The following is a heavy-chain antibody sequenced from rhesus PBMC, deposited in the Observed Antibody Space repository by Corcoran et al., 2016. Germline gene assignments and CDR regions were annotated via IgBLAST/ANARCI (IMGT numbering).Heavy chain of an antibody. Sequence: QVQLQESGPGLVRPSGPLSSPCAVSCGSPQNNHWTCIPKPPGKGLEWIGYISATDGSTDHNPSLRSRITISTDTSKNQFSLKLNSLTAADTAVYYCARGLFYFDYWGQGVLVSVSS. J-gene: IGHJ4*01. CDR3: ARGLFYFDY. CDR2: ISATDGST. V-gene: IGHV4-173*01. CDR1: CGSPQNNH.